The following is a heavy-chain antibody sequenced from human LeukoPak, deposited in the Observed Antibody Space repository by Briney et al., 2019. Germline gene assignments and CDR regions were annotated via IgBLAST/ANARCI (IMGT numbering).Heavy chain of an antibody. CDR2: IYYSGSS. D-gene: IGHD6-19*01. CDR3: AREVPPHSSGWFKDFVFGYYYGMDV. J-gene: IGHJ6*02. V-gene: IGHV4-59*01. Sequence: SETLSLTCTVSGGSISSYYWSWIRQPPGKGLEWIGYIYYSGSSNYNPSLKSRVTISVDTSKNQFSLKLSSVTAADTAVYYCAREVPPHSSGWFKDFVFGYYYGMDVWGQGTTVTVSS. CDR1: GGSISSYY.